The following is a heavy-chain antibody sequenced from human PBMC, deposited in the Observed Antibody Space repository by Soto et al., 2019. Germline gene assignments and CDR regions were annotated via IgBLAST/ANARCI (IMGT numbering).Heavy chain of an antibody. CDR2: IIPIFGTA. V-gene: IGHV1-69*13. Sequence: SVKVSCKASGGTFSSYAISWVRQAPGQGLEWMGGIIPIFGTANYAQKFQGRVTITADESTSTAYMELSSLRSEDTAVYYCARPLRYDFWSGYYGYWFDPWGQGTLVTVSS. CDR3: ARPLRYDFWSGYYGYWFDP. CDR1: GGTFSSYA. D-gene: IGHD3-3*01. J-gene: IGHJ5*02.